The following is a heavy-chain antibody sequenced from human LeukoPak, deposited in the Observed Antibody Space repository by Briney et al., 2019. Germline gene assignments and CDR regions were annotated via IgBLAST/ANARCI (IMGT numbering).Heavy chain of an antibody. D-gene: IGHD2-21*02. CDR2: IYSGGSA. CDR1: GFTANNNY. CDR3: VVANCGGDCSH. J-gene: IGHJ4*02. V-gene: IGHV3-53*01. Sequence: GGSLRLSCAASGFTANNNYMSWVRQAPGKSLQWVSLIYSGGSAYYEDSVKGRFTISRDNAKNTLYLHMNSLRAGDTAVYYCVVANCGGDCSHWGQGTLVTVSS.